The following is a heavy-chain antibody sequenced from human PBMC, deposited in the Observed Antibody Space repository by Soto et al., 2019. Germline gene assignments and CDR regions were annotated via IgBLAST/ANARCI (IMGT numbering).Heavy chain of an antibody. D-gene: IGHD4-4*01. V-gene: IGHV3-23*01. CDR2: IGGSGSGT. Sequence: EVQLLESGGGLVQPGGSLRLSCAASGFTFSRSAMNWVRQAPGKGLEWVSAIGGSGSGTYYADSVKGRFTSTRDDSKNTLYLQMNSLRAEDTAVYYCAKVLQYCYYMDVWGKGTTVTVSS. J-gene: IGHJ6*03. CDR3: AKVLQYCYYMDV. CDR1: GFTFSRSA.